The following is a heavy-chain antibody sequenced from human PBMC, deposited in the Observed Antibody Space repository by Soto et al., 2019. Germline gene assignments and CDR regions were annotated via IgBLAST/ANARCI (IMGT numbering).Heavy chain of an antibody. CDR3: AKDRQADGIWTFDH. D-gene: IGHD3-9*01. V-gene: IGHV3-23*03. CDR2: IFPGGST. J-gene: IGHJ4*02. CDR1: GFTFSTYT. Sequence: EAPLLESGGQLVQPGGSLRLSCAASGFTFSTYTMNWVRQAPGKGLEWVAGIFPGGSTYYANSVKGRFTISRDHSQSSVFLQMSSLRDEDTAVYYCAKDRQADGIWTFDHWGKGTLVAVSS.